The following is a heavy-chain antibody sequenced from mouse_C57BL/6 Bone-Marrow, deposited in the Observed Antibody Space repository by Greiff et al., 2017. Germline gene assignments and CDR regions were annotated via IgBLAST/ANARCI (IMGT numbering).Heavy chain of an antibody. J-gene: IGHJ3*01. CDR1: GFTFTNTY. CDR3: AGGDYCSNDGFAY. D-gene: IGHD1-1*01. Sequence: VQLKESVAELVKPGASVKLSCTASGFTFTNTYMHWVKQRPEQGLEWIGRIDPASGNTKYAPKFKGKATITADKSSNTAYLQLSSLTSEDTAIYYCAGGDYCSNDGFAYWGQGTLVTVSA. CDR2: IDPASGNT. V-gene: IGHV14-3*01.